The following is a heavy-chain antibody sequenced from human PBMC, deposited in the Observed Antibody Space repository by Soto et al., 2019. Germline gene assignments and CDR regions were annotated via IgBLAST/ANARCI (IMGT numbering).Heavy chain of an antibody. D-gene: IGHD5-12*01. CDR2: IYYSGST. CDR3: ARHLSEGRDGYNYLGY. V-gene: IGHV4-39*01. Sequence: SETLSLTCTVSGGSISSSSYYWGWIRQPPGKGLEWIGSIYYSGSTYYNPSLKSRVTISVDTSKNQFSLKLSSVTAADTAVYYCARHLSEGRDGYNYLGYWGQGTLVTISS. J-gene: IGHJ4*02. CDR1: GGSISSSSYY.